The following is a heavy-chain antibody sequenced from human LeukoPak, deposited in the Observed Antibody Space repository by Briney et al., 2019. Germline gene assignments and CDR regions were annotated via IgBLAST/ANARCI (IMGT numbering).Heavy chain of an antibody. D-gene: IGHD6-6*01. J-gene: IGHJ4*02. Sequence: GGSLRLPCVASGFTFSNYWMSWVRQAPGKGLEWVANINQDGSHKYYVDSVEGRFTISRDNPKNSVYLQVNSLRAEDTAVYYCARIGYSSSSFDYWGQGTPVTVSS. CDR1: GFTFSNYW. V-gene: IGHV3-7*03. CDR2: INQDGSHK. CDR3: ARIGYSSSSFDY.